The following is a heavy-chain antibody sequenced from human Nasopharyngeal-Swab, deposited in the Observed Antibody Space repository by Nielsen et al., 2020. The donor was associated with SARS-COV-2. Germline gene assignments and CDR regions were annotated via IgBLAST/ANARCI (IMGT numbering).Heavy chain of an antibody. J-gene: IGHJ4*02. Sequence: GESLKISCAASGFTVSNYGMHWVRQAPGKGLEWVAHISYDGGTEYYADSVKGRFTISRDNAKNTLYLQMNSLRVEDTAVYYCVKHQGSSSDQWGQGTLVTVSS. CDR1: GFTVSNYG. V-gene: IGHV3-30*18. CDR2: ISYDGGTE. CDR3: VKHQGSSSDQ.